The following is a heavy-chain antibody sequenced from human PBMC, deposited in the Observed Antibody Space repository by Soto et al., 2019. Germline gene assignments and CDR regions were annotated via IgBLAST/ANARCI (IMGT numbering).Heavy chain of an antibody. CDR3: AIIRRDYGSGY. V-gene: IGHV3-9*01. CDR2: ISWNSGSI. D-gene: IGHD4-17*01. J-gene: IGHJ4*02. Sequence: GGSLRLSCAASGFTFDDYAMHGVRQAPGKGLEWVSGISWNSGSIGYADSVKGRFTISRDNAKKSLYLQMNSLRPEDTALYYCAIIRRDYGSGYWGQGTLVTVSS. CDR1: GFTFDDYA.